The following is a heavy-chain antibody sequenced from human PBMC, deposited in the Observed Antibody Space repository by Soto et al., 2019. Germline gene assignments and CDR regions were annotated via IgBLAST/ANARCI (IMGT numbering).Heavy chain of an antibody. Sequence: SETLSLTCSVSGGSISSSNYYWGWIRQPPGKGLEWIGSIYYSGNTYYNPSLKSRVTISVDTSKNHFSLNLNSVTAEDTAVYYCGGSGSYYAWGQGTLVTVSS. J-gene: IGHJ5*02. CDR3: GGSGSYYA. V-gene: IGHV4-39*02. D-gene: IGHD3-10*01. CDR1: GGSISSSNYY. CDR2: IYYSGNT.